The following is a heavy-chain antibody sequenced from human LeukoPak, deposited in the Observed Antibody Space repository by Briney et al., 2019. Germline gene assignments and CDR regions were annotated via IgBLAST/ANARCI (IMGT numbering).Heavy chain of an antibody. D-gene: IGHD5-18*01. CDR2: IIPIFGTA. CDR1: GGTFSSYA. V-gene: IGHV1-69*13. Sequence: PWTSVKASCKASGGTFSSYAISWVRQAPGQGLEWMGGIIPIFGTANYAQKFQGRVTITADESTSTAYMELSSLRSEDTAVYYCARDNTAMANGAFDIWGQGTMVTVSS. J-gene: IGHJ3*02. CDR3: ARDNTAMANGAFDI.